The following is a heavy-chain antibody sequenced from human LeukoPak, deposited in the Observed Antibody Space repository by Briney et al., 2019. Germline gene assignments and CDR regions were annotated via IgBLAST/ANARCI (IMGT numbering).Heavy chain of an antibody. D-gene: IGHD4-17*01. V-gene: IGHV4-4*07. CDR3: ARDREAYGDYYFDY. J-gene: IGHJ4*02. Sequence: PSETLSLTCTVSGGSISSYYWSWIRQPAGKGLEWIGRIYTSGSTNYNPSLKSRVTVSVDTSKNQFSLKLSSVTAADTAVYYCARDREAYGDYYFDYWGQGTLVTVSS. CDR2: IYTSGST. CDR1: GGSISSYY.